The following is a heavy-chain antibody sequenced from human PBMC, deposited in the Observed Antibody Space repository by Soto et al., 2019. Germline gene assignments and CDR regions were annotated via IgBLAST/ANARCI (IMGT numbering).Heavy chain of an antibody. CDR2: VSHDGRNT. CDR1: GFTFSDYA. Sequence: VQLVESGGGVVQPGRSLRLSCAASGFTFSDYAMHWVLQAPGKGLEWVAVVSHDGRNTHYADSVKGRFTISRDSSKNVVSREMTSLRVEDTAGYYCAKGGREGVVTYDVNYWGNGALVTVSS. D-gene: IGHD1-1*01. J-gene: IGHJ4*01. V-gene: IGHV3-30*18. CDR3: AKGGREGVVTYDVNY.